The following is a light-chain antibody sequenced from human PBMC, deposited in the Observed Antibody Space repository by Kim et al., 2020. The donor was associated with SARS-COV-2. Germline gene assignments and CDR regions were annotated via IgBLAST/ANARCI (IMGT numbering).Light chain of an antibody. CDR3: QQYDTLPLT. J-gene: IGKJ4*01. CDR2: DGS. CDR1: QDIGNY. V-gene: IGKV1-33*01. Sequence: ASVGDRVTITCQASQDIGNYLNWYQQKPGRVPNLLIYDGSNLNTGVPSRFSGSGSGTDFTFTISRLQPEDVATYYCQQYDTLPLTFGGGTKVDIK.